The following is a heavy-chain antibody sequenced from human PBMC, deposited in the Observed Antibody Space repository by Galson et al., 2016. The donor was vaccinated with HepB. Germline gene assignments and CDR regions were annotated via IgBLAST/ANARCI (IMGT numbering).Heavy chain of an antibody. CDR1: GFTFSSYA. CDR2: ISYDGSNK. Sequence: SLRLSCAASGFTFSSYAIHWVRQAPAKGLEWVAVISYDGSNKYYADSVKGRFTISRDNSKNTLYLQMNSLRAEDTAVYYCARAQNGYCGGGSCYLPVHHWGQGTLVTVSS. J-gene: IGHJ1*01. V-gene: IGHV3-30*04. CDR3: ARAQNGYCGGGSCYLPVHH. D-gene: IGHD2-15*01.